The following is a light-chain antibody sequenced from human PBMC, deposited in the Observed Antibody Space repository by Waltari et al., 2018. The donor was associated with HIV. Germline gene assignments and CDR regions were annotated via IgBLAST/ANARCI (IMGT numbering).Light chain of an antibody. Sequence: YVLTQPPSVSVAPGKTATLTCGGNNIGDKQVHWYQQKSGQAPVLVIYDDKLRPSGIPARISGSNSGGTATLTISGVEVGDEAEYYCQVFENSRDQAFGTGTKVTVL. CDR1: NIGDKQ. V-gene: IGLV3-21*01. CDR2: DDK. CDR3: QVFENSRDQA. J-gene: IGLJ1*01.